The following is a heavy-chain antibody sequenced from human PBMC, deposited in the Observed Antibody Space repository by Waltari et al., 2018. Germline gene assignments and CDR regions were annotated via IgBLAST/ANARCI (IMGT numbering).Heavy chain of an antibody. D-gene: IGHD3-3*01. Sequence: QVQLQESGPGLVKPSETLSLTCTVSGGSISNYYWSWIRQSPGKGLEWIGSIYYSGSTNYNPSLKSRVTLSVDTSKNHFSLKLSSVTAAHTALYYCARQGHYDFWTGYYLFDYWGQGTLVTVSS. CDR1: GGSISNYY. V-gene: IGHV4-59*08. CDR2: IYYSGST. J-gene: IGHJ4*02. CDR3: ARQGHYDFWTGYYLFDY.